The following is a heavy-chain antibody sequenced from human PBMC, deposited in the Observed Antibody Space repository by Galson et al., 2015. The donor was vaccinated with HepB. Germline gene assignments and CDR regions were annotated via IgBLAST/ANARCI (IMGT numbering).Heavy chain of an antibody. J-gene: IGHJ3*02. CDR3: ARDPGYSSSWSSGAFDT. CDR1: GGTFSSYT. D-gene: IGHD6-13*01. Sequence: SVKVSCKASGGTFSSYTISWVRQAPGQGLEWMGRIIPILGIANYAQKFQGRVTITADKSTSTAYMELSSLRSEDTAVYYCARDPGYSSSWSSGAFDTWGQGTMVTVSS. CDR2: IIPILGIA. V-gene: IGHV1-69*04.